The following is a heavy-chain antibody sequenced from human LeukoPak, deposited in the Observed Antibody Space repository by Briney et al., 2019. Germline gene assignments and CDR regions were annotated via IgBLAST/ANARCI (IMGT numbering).Heavy chain of an antibody. D-gene: IGHD5/OR15-5a*01. CDR2: IYTSGST. V-gene: IGHV4-61*01. CDR3: ARRGYRVLGGESQGTYYYYMDV. Sequence: PSETLSLTCSVSGGSISSGTYFWTWIRQHPGKGLEWIGYIYTSGSTNYNPSLKSRVTISVDTSKNQFSLKLSSVTAADTAVYYCARRGYRVLGGESQGTYYYYMDVWGKGTTVTVSS. CDR1: GGSISSGTYF. J-gene: IGHJ6*03.